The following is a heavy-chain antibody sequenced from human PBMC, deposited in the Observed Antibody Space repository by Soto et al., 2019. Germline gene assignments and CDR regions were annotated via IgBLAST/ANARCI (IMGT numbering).Heavy chain of an antibody. V-gene: IGHV3-11*06. CDR3: ARDIPCSGGSCSSYNWFDP. CDR2: ISSSSSYT. D-gene: IGHD2-15*01. Sequence: QVQLVESGGGLVKRGGSLRLSCAASGFTFSDYYMSWIRQAPGKGLEWVSYISSSSSYTNYADSVKGRFTISRDNAKNSLYLQMNSLRAEDTAVYYCARDIPCSGGSCSSYNWFDPWGQGTLVTVSS. CDR1: GFTFSDYY. J-gene: IGHJ5*02.